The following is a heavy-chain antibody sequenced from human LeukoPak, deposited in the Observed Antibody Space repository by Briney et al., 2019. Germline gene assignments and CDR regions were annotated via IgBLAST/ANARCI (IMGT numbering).Heavy chain of an antibody. CDR3: ARDKAPWGWELLPNAFDI. CDR2: ISWNSGSI. Sequence: PGGSLRLSCAASGFTFDDYAMHWVRQAPGKGLEWVSGISWNSGSIGYADSVKGRFTISRDNAKNSLYLQMNSLRAEDTAVYYCARDKAPWGWELLPNAFDIWGQGTMVTVSS. D-gene: IGHD1-26*01. V-gene: IGHV3-9*01. J-gene: IGHJ3*02. CDR1: GFTFDDYA.